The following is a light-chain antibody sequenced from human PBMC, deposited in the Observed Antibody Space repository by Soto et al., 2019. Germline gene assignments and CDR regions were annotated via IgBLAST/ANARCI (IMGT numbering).Light chain of an antibody. CDR1: QTISGW. CDR3: QHYNSYSEA. CDR2: KAS. Sequence: DIQMTQSPSTLSASVGDTVTIPCRASQTISGWLAWYQQRPGKXPNLLIYKASNLKSEVPSRFSGXGYGTEFTLTISSLQPDDFATYYCQHYNSYSEAFGQGTKVDIK. V-gene: IGKV1-5*03. J-gene: IGKJ1*01.